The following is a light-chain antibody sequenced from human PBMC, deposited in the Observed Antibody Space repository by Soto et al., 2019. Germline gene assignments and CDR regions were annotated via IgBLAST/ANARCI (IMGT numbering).Light chain of an antibody. J-gene: IGKJ2*01. V-gene: IGKV3-15*01. CDR3: HQYNKWPPT. Sequence: ELVMTQSPASLSVSPGERATLSCRATQSVSTDLAWYQQKPGPAPRLLIYGASTRATDIAARFSGSGSGTEFTLTISSLQSEDFAVYSCHQYNKWPPTFGQGTRREIK. CDR2: GAS. CDR1: QSVSTD.